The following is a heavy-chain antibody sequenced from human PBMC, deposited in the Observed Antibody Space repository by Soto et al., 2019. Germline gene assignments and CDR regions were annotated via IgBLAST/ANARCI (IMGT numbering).Heavy chain of an antibody. Sequence: ASVKVSCKASGYTFTIYYMHWVRQAPGQGLEWMGIINPSGGSTSYAQKFQGRVTMTRDTSTSTVYMELSSLRSEDTAVYYCARDGSPPYYYDSSGYQGLDYWGQGTLVTVSS. CDR1: GYTFTIYY. V-gene: IGHV1-46*01. D-gene: IGHD3-22*01. J-gene: IGHJ4*02. CDR3: ARDGSPPYYYDSSGYQGLDY. CDR2: INPSGGST.